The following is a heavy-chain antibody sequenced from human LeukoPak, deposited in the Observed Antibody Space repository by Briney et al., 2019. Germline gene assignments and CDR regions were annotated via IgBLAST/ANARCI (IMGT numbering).Heavy chain of an antibody. V-gene: IGHV3-23*01. CDR1: GFTFSTYA. Sequence: GGSLRLSCAASGFTFSTYAMSWFRQAPGEGLEWVSSISGSGDNTYYADSVKGRFTVSRDNSKNTFYLQMNSLRAEDTAVYYCARKLLEMSTTTRGQGTLVTVSS. CDR3: ARKLLEMSTTT. CDR2: ISGSGDNT. D-gene: IGHD5-24*01. J-gene: IGHJ4*02.